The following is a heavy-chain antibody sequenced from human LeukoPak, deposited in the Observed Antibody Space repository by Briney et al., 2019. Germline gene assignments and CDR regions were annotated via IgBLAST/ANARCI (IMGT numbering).Heavy chain of an antibody. CDR1: GFTFSSYS. D-gene: IGHD3-3*01. CDR2: ISSSSSYI. Sequence: GGSLRLSCAASGFTFSSYSMNWVRQAPGKGLEWVSSISSSSSYIYYADSVKGRFTISRDNAKNSLYLQMNSLRAEDTAVYYCASTIFGVVTRVDYWGQGTLVAVSS. J-gene: IGHJ4*02. CDR3: ASTIFGVVTRVDY. V-gene: IGHV3-21*01.